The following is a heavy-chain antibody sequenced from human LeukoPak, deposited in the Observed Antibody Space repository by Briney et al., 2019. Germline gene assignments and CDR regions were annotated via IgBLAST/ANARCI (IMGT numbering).Heavy chain of an antibody. Sequence: PGGSLRLSCTASGFTFSDNYMNWVRQAPGKGLEWVSVVYTDGNIYYADSVKGRFTISKDTSKNTVDLLMNNVRAEDTALYYCAKGKFGDPLNYWGQGTLVTVSS. V-gene: IGHV3-53*01. D-gene: IGHD3-10*01. CDR1: GFTFSDNY. CDR3: AKGKFGDPLNY. CDR2: VYTDGNI. J-gene: IGHJ4*02.